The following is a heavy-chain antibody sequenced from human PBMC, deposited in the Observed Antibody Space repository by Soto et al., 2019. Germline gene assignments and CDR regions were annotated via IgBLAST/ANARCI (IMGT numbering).Heavy chain of an antibody. V-gene: IGHV1-69*06. D-gene: IGHD4-4*01. CDR1: GCTFSSYA. CDR3: ARTVGLGYYYGMDV. J-gene: IGHJ6*02. CDR2: IIPIFGSA. Sequence: AVKVSCKSSGCTFSSYAIILGRQGPGQGLEWMGGIIPIFGSANYAQKFQGRVTITADKSTSTAYMKLSSLRSEDTAVYYCARTVGLGYYYGMDVWGQGTTVTLSS.